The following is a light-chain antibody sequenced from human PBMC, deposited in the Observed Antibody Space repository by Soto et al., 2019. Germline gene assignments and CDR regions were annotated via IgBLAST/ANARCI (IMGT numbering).Light chain of an antibody. V-gene: IGLV1-44*01. CDR3: AAWDDSLNGFYV. CDR1: SPNIGSNT. J-gene: IGLJ1*01. Sequence: QSVLTQPPSASGTPGQRVTISCSGSSPNIGSNTVNWYQQLPGTAPKLLISSNNQRPSGVPDRFSGSKSGTSASLAISGLQSEDEADYYCAAWDDSLNGFYVFGTGTKVTVL. CDR2: SNN.